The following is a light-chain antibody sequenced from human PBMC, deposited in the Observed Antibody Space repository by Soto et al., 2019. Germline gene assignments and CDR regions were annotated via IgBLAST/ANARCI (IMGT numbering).Light chain of an antibody. J-gene: IGKJ2*01. CDR1: QSVNSNY. Sequence: EIVLTQSPGTLSLSPGDRATLSCSASQSVNSNYLAWYQHKPGQAPRLLIYGASSRATGVSDRFSGSGSGTDFTLTVSRLEPEDFAVYYCQQYGSLPPYTFGQGTKLEIK. CDR3: QQYGSLPPYT. CDR2: GAS. V-gene: IGKV3-20*01.